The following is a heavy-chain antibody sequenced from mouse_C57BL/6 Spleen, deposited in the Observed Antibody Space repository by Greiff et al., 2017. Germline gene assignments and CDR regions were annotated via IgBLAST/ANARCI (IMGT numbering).Heavy chain of an antibody. CDR3: AREAITAVVATDY. D-gene: IGHD1-1*01. V-gene: IGHV1-53*01. J-gene: IGHJ2*01. CDR2: INPSNGGT. Sequence: VQLQQPGTELVKPGASVKLSCKASGYTFPSYWMHGVKQRPGQGLEWIGNINPSNGGTNYNEKFKSKATLTVAKSSSTAYMQLSSLTSEDSAVYYCAREAITAVVATDYWGQGTTLTVSS. CDR1: GYTFPSYW.